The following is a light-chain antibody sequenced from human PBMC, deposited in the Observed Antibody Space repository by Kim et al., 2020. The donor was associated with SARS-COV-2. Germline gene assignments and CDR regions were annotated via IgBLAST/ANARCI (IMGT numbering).Light chain of an antibody. CDR2: WAS. J-gene: IGKJ2*01. Sequence: RCTINSKSSTSVIASSHNKNYCAWKQQKPALSPKMLVYWASTRESGVPDRFSGSGSGTDFTLTIRSLQAEDVAVYSCQQYYSTPYTFGQGTKLEI. CDR3: QQYYSTPYT. CDR1: TSVIASSHNKNY. V-gene: IGKV4-1*01.